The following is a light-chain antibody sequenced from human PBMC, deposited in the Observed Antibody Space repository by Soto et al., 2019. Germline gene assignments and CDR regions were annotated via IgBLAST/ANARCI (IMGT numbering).Light chain of an antibody. CDR1: SSNIGNNY. V-gene: IGLV1-51*01. CDR2: DNN. Sequence: QSVLTQPPSVSAAPGQKVTISCSGSSSNIGNNYVSWYQQLPGTAPKLLIYDNNKLPSGIPDRFSGSKSGTSATLGITGLQTGDEADYYCGTWDSGLSAGVFGGGTKVTVL. CDR3: GTWDSGLSAGV. J-gene: IGLJ3*02.